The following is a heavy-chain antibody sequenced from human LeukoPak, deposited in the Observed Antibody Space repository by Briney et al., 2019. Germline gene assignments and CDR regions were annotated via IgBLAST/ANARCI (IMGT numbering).Heavy chain of an antibody. CDR1: GGSISSSSYY. J-gene: IGHJ3*02. D-gene: IGHD1-26*01. CDR3: ASVPLVGSLIGAFDI. V-gene: IGHV4-39*07. CDR2: IYYSGST. Sequence: PSETLSLTCTVSGGSISSSSYYWGWIRQPPGKGLEWIGSIYYSGSTYYNPSLKSRVTISVDTSKNQFSLKLSSVPAAHTAVYYCASVPLVGSLIGAFDIWGQGTMVTVSS.